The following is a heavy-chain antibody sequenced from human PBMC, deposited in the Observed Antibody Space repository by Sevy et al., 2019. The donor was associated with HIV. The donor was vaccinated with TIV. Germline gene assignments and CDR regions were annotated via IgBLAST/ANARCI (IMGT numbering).Heavy chain of an antibody. J-gene: IGHJ2*01. Sequence: GESLKISCEASGYIFADYWIGWVRQMPGKGLELMGIIFPGDSDTRYNPSFQGQVTISADKSTSTAYLQWSSLKTSDTAMHYCARPKARGGWYFDLWGRGTLVTVSS. CDR2: IFPGDSDT. CDR1: GYIFADYW. V-gene: IGHV5-51*01. D-gene: IGHD3-10*01. CDR3: ARPKARGGWYFDL.